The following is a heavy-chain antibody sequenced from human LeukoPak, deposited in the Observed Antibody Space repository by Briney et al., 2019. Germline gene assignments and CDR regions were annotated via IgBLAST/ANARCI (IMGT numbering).Heavy chain of an antibody. CDR1: GFTFSSYA. V-gene: IGHV3-23*01. CDR3: ARPGSAGYSGYDYKY. Sequence: PGGSLRLSCAASGFTFSSYAMSWVRQAPGKGLEWVSAISGSGGSTYYADSVKGRFTISRDNSKNTLYLQMNSLRAEDTAVYYCARPGSAGYSGYDYKYWGQGTLVTVSS. J-gene: IGHJ4*02. CDR2: ISGSGGST. D-gene: IGHD5-12*01.